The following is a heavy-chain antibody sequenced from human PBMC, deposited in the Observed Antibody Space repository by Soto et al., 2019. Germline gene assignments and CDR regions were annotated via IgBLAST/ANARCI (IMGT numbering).Heavy chain of an antibody. D-gene: IGHD2-2*01. CDR2: VYWDDDK. Sequence: QITLNESGPTLVKPTQTLTLTCTFSGFSLSTRDVGVGWIRQPPGEALEWLGVVYWDDDKTSSPSLKSRLTITKDTSKNPVVLRMTKMDPVDTATYYCAHCRGGVASFWGQGTLVTVSS. J-gene: IGHJ4*02. CDR1: GFSLSTRDVG. V-gene: IGHV2-5*02. CDR3: AHCRGGVASF.